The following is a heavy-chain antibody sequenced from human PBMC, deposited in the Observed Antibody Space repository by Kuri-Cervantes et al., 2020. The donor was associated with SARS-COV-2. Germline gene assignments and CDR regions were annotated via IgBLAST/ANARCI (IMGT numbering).Heavy chain of an antibody. CDR3: ASLKGVVIAIFGMDV. D-gene: IGHD3-3*01. J-gene: IGHJ6*02. Sequence: ESLKISCTVSGGSISSSSYYWGWIRQPPGKGLEWIGSIYYSGSTYYNPSLKSRVTISVDTSKNQFSLKLSSVTAADTAVYYCASLKGVVIAIFGMDVWGQGITVTVSS. CDR1: GGSISSSSYY. V-gene: IGHV4-39*01. CDR2: IYYSGST.